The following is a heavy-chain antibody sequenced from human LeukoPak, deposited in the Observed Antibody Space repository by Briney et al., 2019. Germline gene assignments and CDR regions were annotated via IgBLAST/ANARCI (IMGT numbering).Heavy chain of an antibody. V-gene: IGHV4-4*07. CDR1: GGSISSYY. CDR2: IYTSGST. J-gene: IGHJ3*02. D-gene: IGHD6-13*01. Sequence: PSETLSLTCTVSGGSISSYYWSWIRQPAGKGPEWIGRIYTSGSTNYNPSLKSRVTMSVDTSKNQFSLKLSSVTAADTAVYYCARDYVLQLNSSNWYVGAFDIWGQGTMVTVSS. CDR3: ARDYVLQLNSSNWYVGAFDI.